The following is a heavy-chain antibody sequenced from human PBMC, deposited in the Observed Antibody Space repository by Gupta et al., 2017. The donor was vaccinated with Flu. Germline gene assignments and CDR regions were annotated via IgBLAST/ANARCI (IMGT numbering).Heavy chain of an antibody. D-gene: IGHD3-22*01. CDR3: ARAKSGYNFDY. CDR2: ISISGST. J-gene: IGHJ4*02. CDR1: GGSITSGSYY. V-gene: IGHV4-61*02. Sequence: QVQLQESGPGLVKPSQTLSLTCTVSGGSITSGSYYWSWVRQPAGKGLEWIGRISISGSTNYNPSLKSRLTISVDTSKNQFSLKLSSVTAADTAVYFCARAKSGYNFDYWGQGTLVTVSS.